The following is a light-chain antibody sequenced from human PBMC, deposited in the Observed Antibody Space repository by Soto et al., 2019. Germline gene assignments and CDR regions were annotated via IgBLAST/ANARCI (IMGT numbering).Light chain of an antibody. CDR1: QSVSNN. CDR3: QQYNNWPWT. Sequence: EIVMTQSPATLSLSPGEKATLCCRASQSVSNNLAWFQQKPGQVARLLIYGASNRATGVSARFSGSGSGTEFTLTISSLQSEDFAVYYCQQYNNWPWTFGQGTKVDIK. J-gene: IGKJ1*01. V-gene: IGKV3-15*01. CDR2: GAS.